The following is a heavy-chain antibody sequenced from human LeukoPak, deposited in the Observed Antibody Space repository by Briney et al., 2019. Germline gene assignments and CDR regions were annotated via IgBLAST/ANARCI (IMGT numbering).Heavy chain of an antibody. J-gene: IGHJ6*03. CDR1: GGSISSYY. CDR3: ARETSQKGAHYMDV. Sequence: SETLSLTCTVSGGSISSYYWSWIRQPPGKGLEWIGYIYYSESTNYNPSLKSRVTISVDMSKNQFSLKLSSVTAADTAVYYCARETSQKGAHYMDVWGKGTTVTISS. D-gene: IGHD3-16*01. CDR2: IYYSEST. V-gene: IGHV4-59*01.